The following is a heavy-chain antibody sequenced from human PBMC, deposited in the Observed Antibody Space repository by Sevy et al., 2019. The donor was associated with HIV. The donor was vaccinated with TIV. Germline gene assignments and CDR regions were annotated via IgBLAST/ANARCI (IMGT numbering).Heavy chain of an antibody. Sequence: SVKVSCKASGGTFSSYAISWVRQAPGQGLEWMGGIIPIFGTANYAQKFQGRVTITADESTSTAYMELSSLRSEDTAVYYCARDRTRGSSGYYFYYFDYWGHGTLVTVSS. D-gene: IGHD3-22*01. V-gene: IGHV1-69*13. CDR1: GGTFSSYA. CDR2: IIPIFGTA. CDR3: ARDRTRGSSGYYFYYFDY. J-gene: IGHJ4*01.